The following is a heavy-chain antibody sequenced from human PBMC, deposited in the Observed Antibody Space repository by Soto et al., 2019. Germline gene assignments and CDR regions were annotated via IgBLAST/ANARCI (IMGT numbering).Heavy chain of an antibody. Sequence: QVQLLQSGAEAKKPGASVKVSCEASGYTFTSYPIHWVRQAPGQRLEWMGWINTGNGYTKYSQKFQARVTITRDTSASTSYMQLCRLRSEDTAVYYCARDRGGYCSGGSCSEAWFDPWGQGTLVTVSS. D-gene: IGHD2-15*01. V-gene: IGHV1-3*04. CDR1: GYTFTSYP. J-gene: IGHJ5*02. CDR2: INTGNGYT. CDR3: ARDRGGYCSGGSCSEAWFDP.